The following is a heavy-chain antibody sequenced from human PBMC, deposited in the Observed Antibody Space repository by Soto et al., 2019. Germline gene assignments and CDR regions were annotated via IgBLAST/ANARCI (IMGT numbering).Heavy chain of an antibody. CDR1: GGSISSSSYY. CDR2: IYFLGNT. J-gene: IGHJ4*02. Sequence: QLQLQESGLGLVKPSETLALTCSVSGGSISSSSYYWGWIRQPPGKGLESIGSIYFLGNTHYNPSLKSRVTLSLHTSRSQFSLRLSSVTAADTAVYYCARRSNWGYFFDSWGQGTLVIVSS. D-gene: IGHD7-27*01. V-gene: IGHV4-39*01. CDR3: ARRSNWGYFFDS.